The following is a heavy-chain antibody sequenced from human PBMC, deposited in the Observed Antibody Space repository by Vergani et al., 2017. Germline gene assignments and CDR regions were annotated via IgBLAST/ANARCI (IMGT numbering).Heavy chain of an antibody. D-gene: IGHD2-2*01. J-gene: IGHJ4*02. Sequence: QVQLVQSGAEVKKPGSSVKVSCKASGGTFSSYAISWVRQAPGQGLEWMGGIIPIFGTANYAQKFKGRVTITADESTSTAYMELSSLRSEDTAVYYCAIHKLGYCSSTSCYAFDYWGQGTLVTVSS. CDR3: AIHKLGYCSSTSCYAFDY. V-gene: IGHV1-69*01. CDR1: GGTFSSYA. CDR2: IIPIFGTA.